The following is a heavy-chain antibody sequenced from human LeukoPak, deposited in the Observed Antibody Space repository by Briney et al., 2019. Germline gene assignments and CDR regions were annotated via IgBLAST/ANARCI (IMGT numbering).Heavy chain of an antibody. D-gene: IGHD5-18*01. Sequence: PGGSLRLSCAASGFTFSSYGMHWVRQAPGKGLEWVAFIRYDGSNKYYADSVKGRFTISRDNSKNTLYLQMNSLRAEDTAVYHCAKDNLYGLWPLDYWGQGTLVTVSS. V-gene: IGHV3-30*02. CDR2: IRYDGSNK. CDR3: AKDNLYGLWPLDY. J-gene: IGHJ4*02. CDR1: GFTFSSYG.